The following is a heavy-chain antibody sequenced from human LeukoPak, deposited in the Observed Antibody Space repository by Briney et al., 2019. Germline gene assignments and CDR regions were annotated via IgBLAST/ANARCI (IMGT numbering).Heavy chain of an antibody. V-gene: IGHV3-30*18. CDR2: ISYDGSNK. CDR1: GFTFSSCG. D-gene: IGHD1-26*01. Sequence: GGSLRLSCAASGFTFSSCGMHWVGQAPGKGLEWVAVISYDGSNKYYADSVKGRFTISRDNSKNTLYLQMNSLRAEDTAVYYCAKDQGGSYAFDYWGQGTLVTVSS. J-gene: IGHJ4*02. CDR3: AKDQGGSYAFDY.